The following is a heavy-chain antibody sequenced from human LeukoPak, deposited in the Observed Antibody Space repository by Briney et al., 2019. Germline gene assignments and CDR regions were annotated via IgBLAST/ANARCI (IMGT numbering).Heavy chain of an antibody. V-gene: IGHV4-34*01. Sequence: SETLSLTCAVYGWTYSDYYWSWIRQPPGKGLEWIGEINYSGSTNYNPSLKSRVTISVDTSKNQFSLKRRSVTAADTAEYQYARIRFDYDYVWRSYRYGYYFDYWGQGTLVTVSS. CDR3: ARIRFDYDYVWRSYRYGYYFDY. CDR1: GWTYSDYY. CDR2: INYSGST. J-gene: IGHJ4*02. D-gene: IGHD3-16*02.